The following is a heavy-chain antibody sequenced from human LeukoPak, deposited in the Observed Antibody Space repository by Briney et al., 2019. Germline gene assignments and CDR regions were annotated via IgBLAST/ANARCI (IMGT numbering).Heavy chain of an antibody. Sequence: PSETLSLTCTVYGGSISSSSYYWGWIRQPPGKGLEWIGSIYYSGSTYYNPSLKTRVTISVDTSKNQFSLKLSSVTAADTAVYNCARRERFACWFDPWGQGTLVTVSS. J-gene: IGHJ5*02. V-gene: IGHV4-39*01. CDR1: GGSISSSSYY. CDR2: IYYSGST. D-gene: IGHD3-10*01. CDR3: ARRERFACWFDP.